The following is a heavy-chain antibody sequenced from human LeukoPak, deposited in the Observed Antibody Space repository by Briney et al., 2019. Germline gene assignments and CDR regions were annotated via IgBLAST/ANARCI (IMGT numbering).Heavy chain of an antibody. D-gene: IGHD3-22*01. V-gene: IGHV4-34*01. CDR2: INHSGST. J-gene: IGHJ4*02. Sequence: SETLSLTCAVYGGSFSGYYWSWIRQPPGKGLEWIGEINHSGSTNYNPSLKSRVTISVDTSKNQFSLKLSSVTAADMAVYYCAGEDYDTDYWGQGTLVTVSS. CDR1: GGSFSGYY. CDR3: AGEDYDTDY.